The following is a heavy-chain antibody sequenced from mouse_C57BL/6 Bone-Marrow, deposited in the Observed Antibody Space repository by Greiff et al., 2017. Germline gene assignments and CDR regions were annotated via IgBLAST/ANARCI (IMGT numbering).Heavy chain of an antibody. J-gene: IGHJ1*03. V-gene: IGHV1-64*01. Sequence: VQLQQPGAELVKPGASVKLSCKASGYTFTSYWMHWVKQRPGQGLEWIGMIHPNSGSTNYNEKFKSKATLTVDKSSSTAYMQLSSLTSEDSAVYYGATNSYYYGSSGYFDVWGTGTTVTVSS. D-gene: IGHD1-1*01. CDR3: ATNSYYYGSSGYFDV. CDR1: GYTFTSYW. CDR2: IHPNSGST.